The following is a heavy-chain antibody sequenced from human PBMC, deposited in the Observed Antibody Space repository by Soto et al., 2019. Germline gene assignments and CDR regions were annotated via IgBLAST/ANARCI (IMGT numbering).Heavy chain of an antibody. CDR1: GGSISSGGYY. V-gene: IGHV4-31*03. D-gene: IGHD6-6*01. Sequence: PSETLSLTCTVSGGSISSGGYYWTWIRQHPGKGLEWIGYNYYSGITYYNPSLKSRVTISLDTSKNQFSLKLSSVTAADTAVYYCGRGSSIAGRYDGMDVWGQGTTVTGSS. CDR3: GRGSSIAGRYDGMDV. CDR2: NYYSGIT. J-gene: IGHJ6*02.